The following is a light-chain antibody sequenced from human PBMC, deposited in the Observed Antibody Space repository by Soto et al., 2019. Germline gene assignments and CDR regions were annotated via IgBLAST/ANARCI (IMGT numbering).Light chain of an antibody. CDR2: GVS. J-gene: IGLJ1*01. Sequence: QPVLTQPASVSGSPGQSITISCTGTSSDVGAYNYVSWYQQHPGEAPKLLIFGVSNRPSGVSNRFSGSKSGNTASLTSSVLHAEDEADYYRSAFSSSSTRYLLGTGTKLTVL. CDR1: SSDVGAYNY. V-gene: IGLV2-14*01. CDR3: SAFSSSSTRYL.